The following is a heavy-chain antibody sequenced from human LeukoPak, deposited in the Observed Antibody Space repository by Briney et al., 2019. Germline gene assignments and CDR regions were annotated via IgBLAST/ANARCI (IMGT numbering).Heavy chain of an antibody. D-gene: IGHD3-3*01. CDR1: GFTFSSYA. CDR3: ARTSTNYDFWSGIDY. Sequence: GGSLRLSCAASGFTFSSYAMHWVRQAPGKGLEWVAVISYDGSNKYYADSVKGRFTISRDNSKNTLYLQMNSLRAEGTAVYYCARTSTNYDFWSGIDYWGQGTLVTVSS. CDR2: ISYDGSNK. V-gene: IGHV3-30*01. J-gene: IGHJ4*02.